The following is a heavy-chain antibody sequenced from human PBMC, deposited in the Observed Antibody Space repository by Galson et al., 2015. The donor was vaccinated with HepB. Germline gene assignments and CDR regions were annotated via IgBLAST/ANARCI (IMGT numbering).Heavy chain of an antibody. Sequence: LRLSCAASGFTFSSYWMSWVRQAPGKGLEWVANIKQDGSEKYYVDSVKGRFTISRDNAKNSLYLQMNSLRAEDTAVYYCARVMGYCSGGSCYPSAFDIWGQGTMVTVSS. J-gene: IGHJ3*02. V-gene: IGHV3-7*01. CDR1: GFTFSSYW. CDR2: IKQDGSEK. D-gene: IGHD2-15*01. CDR3: ARVMGYCSGGSCYPSAFDI.